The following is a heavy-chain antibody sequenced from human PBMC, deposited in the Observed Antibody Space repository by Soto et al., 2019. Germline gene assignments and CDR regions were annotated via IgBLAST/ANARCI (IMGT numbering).Heavy chain of an antibody. J-gene: IGHJ4*02. CDR3: ASLANYDSSGYYSY. Sequence: GGSLRLSCAASGFTFSDYYMSWIRQAPGKGLEWVSYISSSSSYTNYADSVKGRFTISRDNAKNSLYLQMNSLRAEDTAVYYCASLANYDSSGYYSYWGQGTLVTVSS. CDR2: ISSSSSYT. D-gene: IGHD3-22*01. V-gene: IGHV3-11*06. CDR1: GFTFSDYY.